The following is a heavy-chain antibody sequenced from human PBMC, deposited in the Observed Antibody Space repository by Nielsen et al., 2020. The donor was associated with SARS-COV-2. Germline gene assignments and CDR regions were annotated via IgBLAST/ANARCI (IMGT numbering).Heavy chain of an antibody. Sequence: GESLKISCAASGFTFNNYGFYWVRQAPGKGLEWVASISYEGSKKYYADSLTGRFTVSRDTSKNTVYLQMNSLLVEDTAVYHCAGPLEFDYWGQGTLVTVSS. CDR3: AGPLEFDY. D-gene: IGHD5-24*01. CDR1: GFTFNNYG. CDR2: ISYEGSKK. V-gene: IGHV3-30*03. J-gene: IGHJ4*02.